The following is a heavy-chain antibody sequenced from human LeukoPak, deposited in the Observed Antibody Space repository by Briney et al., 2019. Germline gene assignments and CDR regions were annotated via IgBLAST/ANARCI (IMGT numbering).Heavy chain of an antibody. V-gene: IGHV3-53*01. Sequence: GGSLRLSCAASGFTVSSNYMSWVRQAPGKGLEWVSVIYSGGFTYYADSVKGRFTISKDNAKNTVYLQMNNLRAEDTAVYYCVSFYETYWGRGTLVTVSS. CDR2: IYSGGFT. CDR3: VSFYETY. D-gene: IGHD2/OR15-2a*01. J-gene: IGHJ4*02. CDR1: GFTVSSNY.